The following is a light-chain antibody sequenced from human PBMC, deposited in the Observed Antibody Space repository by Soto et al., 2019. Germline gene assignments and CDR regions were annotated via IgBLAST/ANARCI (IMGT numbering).Light chain of an antibody. CDR2: DAS. V-gene: IGKV1-33*01. J-gene: IGKJ4*01. CDR1: QDISNH. Sequence: DIQMTQSPSSLSASVGDRFTITCQASQDISNHLNWYQQKPGKAPKLLIFDASSVEAGVPSRFSGSGSGTHFTFTINSLQAEDIAPYFCQQYGDLPFTFGGGTKV. CDR3: QQYGDLPFT.